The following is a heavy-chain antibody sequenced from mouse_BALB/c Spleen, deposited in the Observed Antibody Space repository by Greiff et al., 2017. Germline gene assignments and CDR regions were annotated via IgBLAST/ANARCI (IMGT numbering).Heavy chain of an antibody. Sequence: DVQLVESGGGLVQPGGSRKLSCAASGFTFSSFGMHWVRQAPEKGLEWVAYISSGSSTIYYADTVKGRFTISRDNPKNTLFLQMTSLRSEDTAMYYCATDGYSYAMDYWGQGTSVTVSS. CDR3: ATDGYSYAMDY. J-gene: IGHJ4*01. CDR2: ISSGSSTI. D-gene: IGHD2-3*01. CDR1: GFTFSSFG. V-gene: IGHV5-17*02.